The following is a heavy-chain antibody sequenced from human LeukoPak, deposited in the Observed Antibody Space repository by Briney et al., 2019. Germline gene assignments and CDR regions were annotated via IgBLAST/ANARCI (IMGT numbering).Heavy chain of an antibody. CDR2: INHSGST. CDR3: AREFRKGWDWFDP. J-gene: IGHJ5*02. Sequence: SETLSLTCAVYGGSFSGYYWSWIRQPPGKGLEWIGEINHSGSTNYNPSLKSRVTISVDTSKNQFSLKLSSVTAADTAVYYCAREFRKGWDWFDPWGQGTLVTVSS. D-gene: IGHD1-26*01. CDR1: GGSFSGYY. V-gene: IGHV4-34*01.